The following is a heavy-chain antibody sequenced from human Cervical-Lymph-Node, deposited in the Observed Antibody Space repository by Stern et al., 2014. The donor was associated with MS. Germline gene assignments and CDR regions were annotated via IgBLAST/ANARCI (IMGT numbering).Heavy chain of an antibody. V-gene: IGHV1-2*02. D-gene: IGHD3-3*01. J-gene: IGHJ4*01. Sequence: QDQLVQSGPEAKAPAASMKVSCKASGYIFTDSYLHWGRQAPGPGIDWLGWIHPNSGGTIYAQNFQGRVTMTRDTSITTAYMELRWLGYADTAVYYCARGSGTAYDLRGDYWGQGTLVTVSS. CDR3: ARGSGTAYDLRGDY. CDR1: GYIFTDSY. CDR2: IHPNSGGT.